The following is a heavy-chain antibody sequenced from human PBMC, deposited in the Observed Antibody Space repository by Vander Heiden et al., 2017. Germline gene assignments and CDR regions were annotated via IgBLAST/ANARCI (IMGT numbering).Heavy chain of an antibody. CDR2: IYYSGST. Sequence: QVQLQESGPGLVKPSETLSLTCTVSGGSISSYYWSWIRQPPGKGLEWIGYIYYSGSTNYNPSRKSRVTISVDTAKNKASMKLSSVTAAETAVYYCATAAGRWVGEFSIDYWGQGTMVTVFS. V-gene: IGHV4-59*08. J-gene: IGHJ4*02. D-gene: IGHD3-10*01. CDR1: GGSISSYY. CDR3: ATAAGRWVGEFSIDY.